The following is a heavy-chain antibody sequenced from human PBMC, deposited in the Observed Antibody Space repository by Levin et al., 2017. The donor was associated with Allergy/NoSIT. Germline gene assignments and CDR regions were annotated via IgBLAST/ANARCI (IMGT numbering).Heavy chain of an antibody. CDR2: INPNSGGT. J-gene: IGHJ5*02. CDR3: ARGVVVVVAATRGWFDP. D-gene: IGHD2-15*01. V-gene: IGHV1-2*02. CDR1: GYTFTGYY. Sequence: ASVKVSCKASGYTFTGYYMHWVRQAPGQGLEWMGWINPNSGGTNYAQKFQGRVTMTRDTSISTAYMELSRLRSDDTAVYYCARGVVVVVAATRGWFDPWGQGTLVTVSS.